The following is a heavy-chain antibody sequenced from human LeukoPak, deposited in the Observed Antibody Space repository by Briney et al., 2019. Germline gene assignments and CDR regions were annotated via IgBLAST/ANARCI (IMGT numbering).Heavy chain of an antibody. CDR3: AKPPHLVPLSYYSDY. CDR2: ISGSGGST. Sequence: GGSLRLSCAASGFTFSSYAMSWVRQAPGKGLEWVSGISGSGGSTYYADSVKGRFTISRDNSKNTLSLQMNSLRAEDTAVYYCAKPPHLVPLSYYSDYWGQGTLVTVSS. J-gene: IGHJ4*02. D-gene: IGHD3-10*02. V-gene: IGHV3-23*01. CDR1: GFTFSSYA.